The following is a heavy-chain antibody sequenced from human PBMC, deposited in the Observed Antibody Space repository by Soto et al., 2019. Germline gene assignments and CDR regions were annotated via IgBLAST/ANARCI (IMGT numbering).Heavy chain of an antibody. D-gene: IGHD7-27*01. Sequence: LSLTCTVSGGSISSYDWSWIRQPPGKGLEWIGYIYYSGSTNYNPSLKSRVTISVDTSKNQFSLKLSSVTAADTAVYYCARRWGRTFDYWGQGTLVTVSS. CDR2: IYYSGST. CDR3: ARRWGRTFDY. J-gene: IGHJ4*02. CDR1: GGSISSYD. V-gene: IGHV4-59*08.